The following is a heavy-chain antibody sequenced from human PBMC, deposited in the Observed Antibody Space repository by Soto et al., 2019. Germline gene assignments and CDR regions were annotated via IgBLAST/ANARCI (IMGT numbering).Heavy chain of an antibody. D-gene: IGHD3-3*01. CDR1: GGSISSSSYY. V-gene: IGHV4-39*01. J-gene: IGHJ4*02. Sequence: QLQLQESGPGLVKPSETLSLTCTVSGGSISSSSYYWGWIRQPPGKGLEWIGSIYYSGSTYYNPSLKSRVTMSVDTSKNQFSLKLSSVTAADTAVYYCARRFQDGFDFWGVEYFDYWGQGTLVTVSS. CDR3: ARRFQDGFDFWGVEYFDY. CDR2: IYYSGST.